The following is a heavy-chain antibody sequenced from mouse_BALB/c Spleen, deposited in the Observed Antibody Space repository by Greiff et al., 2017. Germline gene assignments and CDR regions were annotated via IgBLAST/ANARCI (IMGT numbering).Heavy chain of an antibody. J-gene: IGHJ2*01. CDR1: GYTFTDYA. CDR2: ISTYYGDA. Sequence: QVQLQQSGAELVRPGVSVKISCKGSGYTFTDYAMHWVKQSHAKSLEWIGVISTYYGDASYNQKFKGKATMTVDKSSSTAYMELARLTSEDSAIYYCARGNYRYDGPGYWGQGTTLTVSS. CDR3: ARGNYRYDGPGY. D-gene: IGHD2-14*01. V-gene: IGHV1S137*01.